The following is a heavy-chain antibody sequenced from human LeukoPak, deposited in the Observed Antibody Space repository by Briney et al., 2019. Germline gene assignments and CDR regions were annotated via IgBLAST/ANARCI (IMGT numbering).Heavy chain of an antibody. Sequence: SVKVSCKASGGTFGSYAISWVRQAPGQGLEWMGGIIPIFGTANYAQKFQGRVTITADESTSTAYMELSSLRSEDTAVYYCARGIPRGGYIAARLLEGEPYYYYGMDVWGQGTTVTVSS. D-gene: IGHD6-6*01. CDR2: IIPIFGTA. CDR3: ARGIPRGGYIAARLLEGEPYYYYGMDV. CDR1: GGTFGSYA. V-gene: IGHV1-69*01. J-gene: IGHJ6*02.